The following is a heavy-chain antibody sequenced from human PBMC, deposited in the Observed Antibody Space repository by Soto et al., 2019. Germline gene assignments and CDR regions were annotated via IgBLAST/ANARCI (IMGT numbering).Heavy chain of an antibody. D-gene: IGHD1-7*01. CDR1: GYIFSNYW. J-gene: IGHJ4*02. CDR2: IYPGDSDT. Sequence: PGESLKISCKGSGYIFSNYWIGWVRQMPGKGLEWMGIIYPGDSDTTYRASFRGHVTISADKSISTAFLQWSSLEASDTAMYYCARLELNIAQTKYWGQGTLVTVSS. V-gene: IGHV5-51*01. CDR3: ARLELNIAQTKY.